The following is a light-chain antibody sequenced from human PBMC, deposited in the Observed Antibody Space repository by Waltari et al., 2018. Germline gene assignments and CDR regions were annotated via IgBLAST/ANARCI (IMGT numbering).Light chain of an antibody. CDR2: ADS. CDR3: QQYNSWLRT. J-gene: IGKJ1*01. CDR1: QRIARN. V-gene: IGKV3-15*01. Sequence: EIVMTQSPATLSVSPGERVTLSCRASQRIARNLAWYQQKRGQPPRLLIYADSSRAAGIPDRFSASGSETDFSLTISGLQSEDFAIYYCQQYNSWLRTFGQGTKVEIK.